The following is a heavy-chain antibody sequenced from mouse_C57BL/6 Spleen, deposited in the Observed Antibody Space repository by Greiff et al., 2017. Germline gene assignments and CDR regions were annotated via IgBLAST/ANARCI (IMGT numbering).Heavy chain of an antibody. V-gene: IGHV1-52*01. D-gene: IGHD4-1*01. Sequence: QVQLQQPGAELVRPGSSVKLSCKASGYTFTSYWMHWVKQRPIQGLEWIGNIDPSDSETHYNQKFKDKATLTVDKSSSTAYMQLSSLTSEDSAVYYCASWGDWDVYFDYWGQGTTLTVSS. CDR3: ASWGDWDVYFDY. CDR1: GYTFTSYW. J-gene: IGHJ2*01. CDR2: IDPSDSET.